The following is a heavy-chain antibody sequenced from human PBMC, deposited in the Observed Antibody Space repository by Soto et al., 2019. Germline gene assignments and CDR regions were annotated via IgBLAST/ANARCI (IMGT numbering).Heavy chain of an antibody. CDR2: IKQDGSEK. J-gene: IGHJ6*03. CDR1: GFTFSSYW. CDR3: ARGSYCGGDCYARRRDYYYYYMDV. Sequence: EVQLVESGGGLVQPGGSLRLSCAASGFTFSSYWMSWVRQAPGKGLEWVANIKQDGSEKYYVDSVKGRFTISRGNAKNSLYLKKNRLRAEDMPVYYCARGSYCGGDCYARRRDYYYYYMDVLGKGPTVTVSS. D-gene: IGHD2-21*01. V-gene: IGHV3-7*01.